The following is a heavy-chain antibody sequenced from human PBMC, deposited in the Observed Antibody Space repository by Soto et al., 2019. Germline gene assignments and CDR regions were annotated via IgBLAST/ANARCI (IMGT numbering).Heavy chain of an antibody. D-gene: IGHD2-15*01. Sequence: GASVKVSCKASGYTFTSYGISWVRQAPGQGLEWMGWISAYNGNTNYAQKLQGRVTMTEDTSTDTAYMELSSLRSEDTAVYFCSTDKSFCSGGSCYSGAFDIWGQGTMVTVSS. CDR3: STDKSFCSGGSCYSGAFDI. J-gene: IGHJ3*02. CDR1: GYTFTSYG. V-gene: IGHV1-18*01. CDR2: ISAYNGNT.